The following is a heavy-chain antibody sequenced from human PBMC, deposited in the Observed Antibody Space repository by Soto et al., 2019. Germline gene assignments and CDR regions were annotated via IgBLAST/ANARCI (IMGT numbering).Heavy chain of an antibody. Sequence: ASVKVSCKASGYTFTSYGISWVRQAPGQGLEWMGWISAYNGNTNYAQKLQGRVTMTTDTSTSTAYMELRSLRSDDTAVYYCARDKRGTKWYFGESGPFYYYYYGMDVWGQGTTVTVSS. CDR1: GYTFTSYG. J-gene: IGHJ6*02. CDR3: ARDKRGTKWYFGESGPFYYYYYGMDV. CDR2: ISAYNGNT. V-gene: IGHV1-18*04. D-gene: IGHD3-10*01.